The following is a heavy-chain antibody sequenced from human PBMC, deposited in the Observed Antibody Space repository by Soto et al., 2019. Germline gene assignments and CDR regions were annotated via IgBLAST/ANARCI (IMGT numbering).Heavy chain of an antibody. CDR1: GFTFSSYA. CDR3: AKFGYSYGYDYYYYGMDV. Sequence: GGSLRLSCAASGFTFSSYAMSWVRQAPGKGLEWVSAISGSGGSTYYADSVKGRFTISRDNSKNTLYLQMNSLRAEDTAVYYCAKFGYSYGYDYYYYGMDVWGQGTTVTVSS. V-gene: IGHV3-23*01. D-gene: IGHD5-18*01. J-gene: IGHJ6*02. CDR2: ISGSGGST.